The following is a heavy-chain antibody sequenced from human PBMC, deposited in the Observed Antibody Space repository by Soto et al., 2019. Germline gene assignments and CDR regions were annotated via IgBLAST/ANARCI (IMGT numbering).Heavy chain of an antibody. J-gene: IGHJ6*02. D-gene: IGHD3-3*01. Sequence: GASVKVSCKASGGTFSSYAISWVRQAPGQGLEWMGGIIPIFGTANYAQKFQGRVTITADESTSTAYMELSSLRSEDTAVYYCARYYDFWSGSIRGYYYYGMDVWGQGTTVTVSS. CDR1: GGTFSSYA. CDR2: IIPIFGTA. V-gene: IGHV1-69*13. CDR3: ARYYDFWSGSIRGYYYYGMDV.